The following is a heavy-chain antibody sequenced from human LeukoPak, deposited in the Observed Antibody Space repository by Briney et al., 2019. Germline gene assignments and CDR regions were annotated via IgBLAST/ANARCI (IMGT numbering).Heavy chain of an antibody. CDR1: GGSISSGDYY. Sequence: PSQTLSLTCTVSGGSISSGDYYWSWIRQPPGKGLEWIGRIYTSGSTNYNPSLKSRVTMSVDTSKNQFSLKLSSVTAADTAVYYCARGTHYDILTGLYYYYMDVWGKGTTVTVSS. V-gene: IGHV4-61*02. J-gene: IGHJ6*03. CDR2: IYTSGST. D-gene: IGHD3-9*01. CDR3: ARGTHYDILTGLYYYYMDV.